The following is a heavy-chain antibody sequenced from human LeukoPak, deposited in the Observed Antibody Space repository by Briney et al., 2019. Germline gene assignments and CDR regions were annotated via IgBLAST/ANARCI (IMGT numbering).Heavy chain of an antibody. CDR1: GFTFSSYW. D-gene: IGHD1-26*01. Sequence: GSLRLSCAASGFTFSSYWMHWVRQAPGKGLVWVSRINSDGNTTSYADFVKGRFTISRDNAKNTLYLQMNSLRAEDTAVYYCAKGDSPNSGSYFLPEYYFDYWGQGTLVTVSS. CDR3: AKGDSPNSGSYFLPEYYFDY. CDR2: INSDGNTT. V-gene: IGHV3-74*01. J-gene: IGHJ4*02.